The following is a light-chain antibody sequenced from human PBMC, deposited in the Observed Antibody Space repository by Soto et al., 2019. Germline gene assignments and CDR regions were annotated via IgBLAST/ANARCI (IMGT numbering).Light chain of an antibody. CDR3: MSYAGGNRFV. CDR1: INDVGGYNY. CDR2: QVT. J-gene: IGLJ1*01. Sequence: QSVLTQPPPASGSPGQSVTISCAGTINDVGGYNYVSWYQQHPGKVPQLMIYQVTKRPSGVPDRFSASKSDTTASLTISGLQAEDEGDYYCMSYAGGNRFVFGNGTKVTVL. V-gene: IGLV2-8*01.